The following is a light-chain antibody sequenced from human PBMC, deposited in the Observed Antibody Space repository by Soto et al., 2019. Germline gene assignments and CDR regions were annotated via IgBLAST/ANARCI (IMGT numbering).Light chain of an antibody. CDR2: AAS. CDR1: QGISSY. V-gene: IGKV1-8*01. CDR3: QQYYTSPRRT. J-gene: IGKJ1*01. Sequence: AIRMTQSPSSLSASTGDRVTITCRASQGISSYLAWYQQKPGKAPKLLIYAASTLQSGVPSRFSGSGSGTDFPLTISCLQAEDFATYYCQQYYTSPRRTFGQGTKVEIK.